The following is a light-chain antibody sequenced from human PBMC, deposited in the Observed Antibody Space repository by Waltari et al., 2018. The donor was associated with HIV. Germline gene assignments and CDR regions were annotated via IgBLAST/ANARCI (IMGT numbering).Light chain of an antibody. V-gene: IGLV3-21*02. Sequence: SYVLTQPPSVSVAPGQTARLTCGGNNLGSKSVPWYQQKPGQAPVLVVYDDSDRPSGIPERFSGSNSGNTATLTISRVEAGDEADYYCQVWDSSSDHTRVFGGGTKLTVL. J-gene: IGLJ2*01. CDR3: QVWDSSSDHTRV. CDR2: DDS. CDR1: NLGSKS.